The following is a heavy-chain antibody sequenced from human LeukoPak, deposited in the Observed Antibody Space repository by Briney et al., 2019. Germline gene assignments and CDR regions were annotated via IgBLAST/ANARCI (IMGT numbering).Heavy chain of an antibody. V-gene: IGHV3-23*01. J-gene: IGHJ4*02. D-gene: IGHD6-13*01. CDR1: GFTFSSYA. CDR2: ISGSGGST. CDR3: AKRGSSWSYYFDY. Sequence: GGSLRLSCAASGFTFSSYAMSWVRQAPGKGLEWVSAISGSGGSTYYADSVKGRFTISRDNSKNTLYLQMNSLRAEETGVYYCAKRGSSWSYYFDYWGRASLVTVYS.